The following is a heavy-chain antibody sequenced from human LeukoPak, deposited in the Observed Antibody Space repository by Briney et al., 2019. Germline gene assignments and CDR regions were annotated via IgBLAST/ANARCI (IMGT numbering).Heavy chain of an antibody. CDR3: ARNFRPLSQYTTVVNTGAFDI. J-gene: IGHJ3*02. CDR2: IILILGIA. V-gene: IGHV1-69*04. Sequence: SVKVSCKASGGTFSSYAISWGRQAPAQGLEWMGMIILILGIANYAQKFQSRVTINADKSTSKASMELSSLRSEDTAVYYCARNFRPLSQYTTVVNTGAFDIWGQGTMVTVSS. CDR1: GGTFSSYA. D-gene: IGHD4-23*01.